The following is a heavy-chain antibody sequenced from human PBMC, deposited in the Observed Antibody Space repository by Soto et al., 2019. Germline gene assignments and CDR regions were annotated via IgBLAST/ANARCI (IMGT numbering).Heavy chain of an antibody. Sequence: EVQLVESGGGLVQPGGSLRLSCAASGFTFSSYWMHWVRQAPGKVLVLVSRINSDGSITTYADSVKGRFTISRDNAKNTLYLQMNSLRAEDTAVYYCARVGYSGCWCYCDYWGQGTMVTVYS. J-gene: IGHJ4*02. V-gene: IGHV3-74*01. D-gene: IGHD6-19*01. CDR1: GFTFSSYW. CDR3: ARVGYSGCWCYCDY. CDR2: INSDGSIT.